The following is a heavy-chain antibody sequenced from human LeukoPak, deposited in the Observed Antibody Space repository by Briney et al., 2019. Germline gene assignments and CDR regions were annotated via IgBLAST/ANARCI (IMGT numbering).Heavy chain of an antibody. J-gene: IGHJ1*01. D-gene: IGHD2-15*01. CDR3: ARGRVVAVTPKYFQN. V-gene: IGHV4-59*01. Sequence: SETLSLTCTVSGGSINSYYWSWIRQPPGKGLEWIGYIYYSGSTNYNPSLKGRVTISVDTSKNQFSLKLSSVTAADTAVYYCARGRVVAVTPKYFQNGGQGTLVPVS. CDR1: GGSINSYY. CDR2: IYYSGST.